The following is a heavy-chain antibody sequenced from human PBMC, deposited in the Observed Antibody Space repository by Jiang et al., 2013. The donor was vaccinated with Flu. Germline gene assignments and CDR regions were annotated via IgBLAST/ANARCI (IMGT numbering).Heavy chain of an antibody. D-gene: IGHD4-17*01. J-gene: IGHJ6*02. V-gene: IGHV3-23*04. CDR2: ISGSGGNR. CDR1: GFTFNSYA. CDR3: AKDGADRPDV. Sequence: VQLVESGGTLVQPGGSLRLSCAASGFTFNSYAMNWVRQAPGKGLEWVSAISGSGGNRYYADSVKGRFTISRDNSKNTLYLELNSLRAEDTAVYYCAKDGADRPDVWGQGTTVTVSS.